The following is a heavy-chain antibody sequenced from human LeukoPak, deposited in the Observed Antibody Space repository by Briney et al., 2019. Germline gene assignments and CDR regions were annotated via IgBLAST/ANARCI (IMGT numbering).Heavy chain of an antibody. CDR2: ISGSGGST. V-gene: IGHV3-23*01. CDR3: AKDRNSGSYYGICWFDP. Sequence: GRSLRLSCAASGFTFSSYAMSWVRQAPGKGLEWVSAISGSGGSTYYADSVKGRFTISRDNSKNTLYLQMNSLRAEDTAVYYCAKDRNSGSYYGICWFDPWGQGTLVTVSS. J-gene: IGHJ5*02. CDR1: GFTFSSYA. D-gene: IGHD1-26*01.